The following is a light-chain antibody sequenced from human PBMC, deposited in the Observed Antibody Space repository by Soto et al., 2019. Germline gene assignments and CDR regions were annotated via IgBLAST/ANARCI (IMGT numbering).Light chain of an antibody. CDR2: GAS. CDR1: QSVSST. V-gene: IGKV3-15*01. Sequence: EIVMTQSPATLSVSPGERATLSCRASQSVSSTFAWYQQKPGQAPKLLIYGASTRATGIPARFSGSGSGTEVTITISSLQSEDFALYYCQQYKDWPLTFGGGTKVEIK. J-gene: IGKJ4*01. CDR3: QQYKDWPLT.